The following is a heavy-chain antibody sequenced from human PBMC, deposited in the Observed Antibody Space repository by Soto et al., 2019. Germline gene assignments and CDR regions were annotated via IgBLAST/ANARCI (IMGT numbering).Heavy chain of an antibody. CDR3: AGGIVGAMDYYYGMDV. CDR2: IYYSGST. D-gene: IGHD1-26*01. V-gene: IGHV4-59*01. J-gene: IGHJ6*02. Sequence: QVQLQESGPGLVKPSETLSLTCTVSAGSISSYYWSWIRQPPGKGLEWIGYIYYSGSTNYNPSLKSRVTMSVDTSKNQFPLKLSSVTAADTAVYYCAGGIVGAMDYYYGMDVWGQGTTVTVSS. CDR1: AGSISSYY.